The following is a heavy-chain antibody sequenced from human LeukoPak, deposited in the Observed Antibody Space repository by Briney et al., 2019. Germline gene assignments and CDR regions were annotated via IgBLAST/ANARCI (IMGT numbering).Heavy chain of an antibody. CDR3: ARDTYYYDSSGYSSFDY. D-gene: IGHD3-22*01. J-gene: IGHJ4*02. CDR2: IYYSGST. V-gene: IGHV4-59*01. CDR1: GGSISSYY. Sequence: SETLSLTCTVSGGSISSYYWSWIRQPPGKGLEWIGYIYYSGSTNYNPSLKSRVTISVDTSKNQFSLKLSSVTAADTAVYYCARDTYYYDSSGYSSFDYWGQGTLVTVPS.